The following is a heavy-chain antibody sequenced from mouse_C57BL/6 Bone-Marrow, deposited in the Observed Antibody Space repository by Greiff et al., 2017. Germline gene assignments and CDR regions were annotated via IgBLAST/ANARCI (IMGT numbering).Heavy chain of an antibody. CDR1: GFSLTSYA. J-gene: IGHJ4*01. V-gene: IGHV2-9-1*01. CDR2: IWTGGGT. Sequence: VQRVESGPGLVAPSQSLSITCTVSGFSLTSYAISWVRQPPGKGLAWLGVIWTGGGTNYNYALKTRLSISKDNSKSQVFLKMNSLQTDDTARYYCGRKGQGAMDYWGQGTSVTVSS. CDR3: GRKGQGAMDY.